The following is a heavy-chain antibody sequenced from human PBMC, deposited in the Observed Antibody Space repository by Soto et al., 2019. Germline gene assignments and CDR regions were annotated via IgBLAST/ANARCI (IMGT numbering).Heavy chain of an antibody. D-gene: IGHD4-17*01. J-gene: IGHJ2*01. CDR3: AKDRVPYSDYGRYFDL. Sequence: EVQLGESGGGLVQPGGSLRLSCAASGFTVSTYWMHWVRQDPGKGLMWVSRISPDGSTTTYADPVRGRFTISRDTAENTLYLQMNSLRVEDTAVYYCAKDRVPYSDYGRYFDLWGRGTLVTVSS. CDR1: GFTVSTYW. CDR2: ISPDGSTT. V-gene: IGHV3-74*01.